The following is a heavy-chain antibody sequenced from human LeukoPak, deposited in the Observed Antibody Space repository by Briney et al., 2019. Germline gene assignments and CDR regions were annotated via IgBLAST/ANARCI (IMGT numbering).Heavy chain of an antibody. CDR1: GFTFSSYG. CDR2: ISSSGGST. D-gene: IGHD2-2*01. V-gene: IGHV3-23*01. J-gene: IGHJ5*02. Sequence: GGSLRLSCAASGFTFSSYGMSWVRQAPGKGLEWVSAISSSGGSTYYADSVKGRFTISRDNSKNTLYLQMNSLRAEDTAVYYCAKQVLYCTSTSCFGWFDPWGQGTLVTVSS. CDR3: AKQVLYCTSTSCFGWFDP.